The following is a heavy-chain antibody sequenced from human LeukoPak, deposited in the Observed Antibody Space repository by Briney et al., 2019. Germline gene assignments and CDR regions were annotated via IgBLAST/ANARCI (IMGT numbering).Heavy chain of an antibody. CDR2: ISDSGGRT. J-gene: IGHJ6*02. V-gene: IGHV3-23*01. CDR3: ARDTTALWGYYYYGMDV. CDR1: GITLSNYD. D-gene: IGHD3-10*01. Sequence: GGSLRLSCAVSGITLSNYDMTWVRQAPGKGLEWVAGISDSGGRTNYADSVKGRFTISRDNPKNSLYLQMNSLRAEGTAVYYCARDTTALWGYYYYGMDVWGQGTTVTVSS.